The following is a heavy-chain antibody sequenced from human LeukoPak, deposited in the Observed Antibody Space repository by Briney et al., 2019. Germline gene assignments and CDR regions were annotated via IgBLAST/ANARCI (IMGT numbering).Heavy chain of an antibody. Sequence: PGGSLRLSCAASGFTFSSYWMSWVRQAPGKGLEWVANIKQDGSEKYYVDSVKGRFTISRDNAKNSLYLQMNSLRAEDTAVYYCARVLKGSYQYNFDYWGQGTLVTVSS. CDR3: ARVLKGSYQYNFDY. V-gene: IGHV3-7*01. J-gene: IGHJ4*02. CDR1: GFTFSSYW. D-gene: IGHD3-10*01. CDR2: IKQDGSEK.